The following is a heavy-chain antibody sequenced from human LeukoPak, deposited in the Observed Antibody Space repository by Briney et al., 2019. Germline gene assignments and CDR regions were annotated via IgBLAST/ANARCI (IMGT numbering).Heavy chain of an antibody. D-gene: IGHD3-10*01. V-gene: IGHV3-23*01. CDR2: ISADGGRT. CDR1: GFTFSSSA. CDR3: AKGGTILGVIRCFDN. Sequence: GGSLRLSCAASGFTFSSSAMTWVRQAPGKGLEWVSGISADGGRTYYADSVKGRFTIPRDNSKNTLYLQMNSLRAEDTAVYYCAKGGTILGVIRCFDNWGQGTLVTVSS. J-gene: IGHJ4*02.